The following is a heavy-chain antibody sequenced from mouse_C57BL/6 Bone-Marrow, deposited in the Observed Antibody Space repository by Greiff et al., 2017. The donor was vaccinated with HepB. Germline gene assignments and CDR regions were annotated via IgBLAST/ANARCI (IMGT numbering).Heavy chain of an antibody. D-gene: IGHD1-1*01. CDR3: ARHGSSPHWYFDV. CDR1: GFTFSSYG. CDR2: ISSGGSYT. V-gene: IGHV5-6*01. J-gene: IGHJ1*03. Sequence: EVKLMESGGDLVKPGGSLKLSCAASGFTFSSYGMSWVRQTPDKRLGWVATISSGGSYTYYPDSVKGRFTISRDNAKNTLYLQMSSLKSEDTAMYYCARHGSSPHWYFDVWGTGTTVTVSS.